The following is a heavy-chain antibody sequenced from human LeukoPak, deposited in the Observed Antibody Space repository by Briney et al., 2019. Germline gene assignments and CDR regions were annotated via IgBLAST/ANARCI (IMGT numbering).Heavy chain of an antibody. J-gene: IGHJ4*02. V-gene: IGHV4-39*07. Sequence: PSETLSLTCTVSGGSISSGGYYWSWIRQPPGKGLEWIGEINHSGSTNYNPSLKSRVTISVDTSKNQFSLKLSSVTAADTAVYYCARVSRYCSSTSCYRYFDYWGQGTLVTVSS. CDR1: GGSISSGGYY. CDR3: ARVSRYCSSTSCYRYFDY. CDR2: INHSGST. D-gene: IGHD2-2*01.